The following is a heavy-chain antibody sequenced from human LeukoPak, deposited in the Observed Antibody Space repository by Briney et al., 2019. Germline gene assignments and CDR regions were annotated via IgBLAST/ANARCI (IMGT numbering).Heavy chain of an antibody. D-gene: IGHD3-22*01. CDR2: IYYSGST. CDR1: GGSFSNYY. Sequence: SETLSLTCTVSGGSFSNYYWSWIRQPPGKGLEWIGYIYYSGSTYYNPSLKSRVTISVDTSKNHFSLKLSSVTAADTAVYYCARVIDSSGLYYFDYWGQGTLVTVSS. V-gene: IGHV4-59*08. J-gene: IGHJ4*02. CDR3: ARVIDSSGLYYFDY.